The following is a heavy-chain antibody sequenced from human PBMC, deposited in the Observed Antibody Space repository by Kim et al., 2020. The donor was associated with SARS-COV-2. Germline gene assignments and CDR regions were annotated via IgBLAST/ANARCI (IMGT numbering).Heavy chain of an antibody. J-gene: IGHJ3*02. V-gene: IGHV5-51*01. Sequence: SPSFQGQVTISADKSISTAYLQWSSLKASDTAMYYCAREDTAMVSGAFDIWGQGTMVTVSS. CDR3: AREDTAMVSGAFDI. D-gene: IGHD5-18*01.